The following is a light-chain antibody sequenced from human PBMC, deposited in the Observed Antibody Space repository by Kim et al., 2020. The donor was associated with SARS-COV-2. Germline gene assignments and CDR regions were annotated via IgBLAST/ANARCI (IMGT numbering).Light chain of an antibody. CDR3: QQYNDWPS. CDR2: SAS. CDR1: HSVSLN. V-gene: IGKV3-15*01. J-gene: IGKJ1*01. Sequence: SLSPGERATLTRSASHSVSLNLAWYQHKPGQAPRLLIHSASTRATGIPGRFSGSVSGTEFTLTINSLQSEDSAVYYCQQYNDWPSFGQGTKVDIK.